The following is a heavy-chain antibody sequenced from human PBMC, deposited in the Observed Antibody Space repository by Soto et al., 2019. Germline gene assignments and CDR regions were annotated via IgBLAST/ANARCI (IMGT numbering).Heavy chain of an antibody. CDR1: GFTFSSYS. CDR2: ISSSSSTI. J-gene: IGHJ6*03. D-gene: IGHD3-3*01. CDR3: ARDRKSDFWSGYYYYYYYMDV. Sequence: GGSLRLACAASGFTFSSYSMNWVRQAPGKGLEWVSYISSSSSTIYYADSVKGRFTISRDNAKNSLYLQMNSLRAEDTAVYYCARDRKSDFWSGYYYYYYYMDVWGKGPTVTVSS. V-gene: IGHV3-48*01.